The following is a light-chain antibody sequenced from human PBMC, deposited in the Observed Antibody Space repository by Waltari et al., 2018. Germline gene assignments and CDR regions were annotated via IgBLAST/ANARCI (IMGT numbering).Light chain of an antibody. CDR1: SSDVGGHNY. Sequence: QSALTQPASVSGSPGQSITISCTGTSSDVGGHNYVSSSQQHPGQAPKLMIYDVSNRPSGVSNRFSGSKSGNTASLTISGLQAEDEADYYCSSYTSSSTLEVVFGGGTKLTVL. CDR3: SSYTSSSTLEVV. J-gene: IGLJ2*01. V-gene: IGLV2-14*01. CDR2: DVS.